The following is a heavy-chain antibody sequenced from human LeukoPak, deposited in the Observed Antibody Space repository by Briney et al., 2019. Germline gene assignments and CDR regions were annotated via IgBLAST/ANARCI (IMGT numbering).Heavy chain of an antibody. V-gene: IGHV3-48*03. J-gene: IGHJ4*02. D-gene: IGHD7-27*01. CDR1: GFTFSSYE. Sequence: GGSLRLSCAASGFTFSSYEMNWVRQAPGKGLEWVSYISSTGSLKYYADSVKGRFTISRDNVRNSLYLQMNSLRVDDTAVYYCARAGAPRTDYWGQGNLVTVSS. CDR2: ISSTGSLK. CDR3: ARAGAPRTDY.